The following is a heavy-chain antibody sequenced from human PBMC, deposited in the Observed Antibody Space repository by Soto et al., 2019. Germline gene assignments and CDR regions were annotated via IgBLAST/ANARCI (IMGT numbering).Heavy chain of an antibody. J-gene: IGHJ4*02. D-gene: IGHD3-10*01. CDR1: AYSFSGSW. V-gene: IGHV5-51*03. Sequence: EVQLVQSGAEVKKPGQSVNICCKASAYSFSGSWINWVREMPGKGLEWMGTIYPGDSDVRYSPSFQGQVTISVDKSISIVYLQWSSLKASDTAIYYCARTDYDSGTFDSWGQGTLVTVSS. CDR3: ARTDYDSGTFDS. CDR2: IYPGDSDV.